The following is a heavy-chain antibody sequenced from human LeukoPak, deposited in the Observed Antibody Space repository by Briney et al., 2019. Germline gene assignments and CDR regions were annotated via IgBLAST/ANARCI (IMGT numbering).Heavy chain of an antibody. CDR3: ATITDIVVVVAATRSYAFDI. CDR1: GYTLTELS. D-gene: IGHD2-15*01. J-gene: IGHJ3*02. Sequence: GASVKVSCKVSGYTLTELSMHWVRQAPGKGLEWMGGFDPEDGETIYAQKFQGRVTMIEDTSTDTAYMELSSLRSEDTAVYYCATITDIVVVVAATRSYAFDIWGQGTMVTVSS. CDR2: FDPEDGET. V-gene: IGHV1-24*01.